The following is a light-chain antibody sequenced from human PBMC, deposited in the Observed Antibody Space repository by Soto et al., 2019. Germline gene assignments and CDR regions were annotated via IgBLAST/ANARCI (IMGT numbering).Light chain of an antibody. CDR1: QSVSNNY. CDR3: QQYGSSGT. Sequence: IAVTQSPNDRTPPSGERATISCRASQSVSNNYLAWYQQKPGQAPRLLIYGASNRATGIPDRFSGSGSGTDFTLTISRLEPEDFAVYYCQQYGSSGTFGQGTKVDIK. CDR2: GAS. J-gene: IGKJ1*01. V-gene: IGKV3-20*01.